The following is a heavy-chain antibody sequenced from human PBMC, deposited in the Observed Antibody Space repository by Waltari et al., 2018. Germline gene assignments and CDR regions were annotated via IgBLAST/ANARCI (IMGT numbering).Heavy chain of an antibody. V-gene: IGHV3-21*01. Sequence: EVQLVESGGGLVKPGGSLRLAGAGHGFPFSSYGMNGARQAPGKGLEWVSSISSSSSYIYYADSVKGRFTISRDNAKNSLYLQMNSLRAEDTAVYYCARDVEMATADYWGQGTLVTVSS. CDR2: ISSSSSYI. CDR3: ARDVEMATADY. D-gene: IGHD5-18*01. J-gene: IGHJ4*02. CDR1: GFPFSSYG.